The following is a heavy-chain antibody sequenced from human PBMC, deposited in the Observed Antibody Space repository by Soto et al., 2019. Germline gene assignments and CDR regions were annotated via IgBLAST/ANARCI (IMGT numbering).Heavy chain of an antibody. CDR2: IYWDDDQ. Sequence: QNTLKESGPPLVRPAQTLTLTCAFSGFSLTTTSMGVAWIRQPPGKALEWLALIYWDDDQRYSPSLKDRLTISKDTSRSRVVLTISNMNPEDTGTYFCAHAGDYDLLSFDHWGPGTLVTVSS. J-gene: IGHJ4*02. CDR1: GFSLTTTSMG. V-gene: IGHV2-5*02. D-gene: IGHD4-17*01. CDR3: AHAGDYDLLSFDH.